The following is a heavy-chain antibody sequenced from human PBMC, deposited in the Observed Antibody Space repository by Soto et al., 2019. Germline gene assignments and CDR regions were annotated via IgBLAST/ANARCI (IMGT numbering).Heavy chain of an antibody. CDR2: ISWNSGSI. CDR1: GFTFSSYA. V-gene: IGHV3-9*01. Sequence: GGSLRLSCAASGFTFSSYAMHWVRQAPGKGLEWVSGISWNSGSIGYADSVKGRFTISRDNAKNSLYLQMNSLRAEDTALYYCARALIYDSFDYWGQGTLVTVSS. J-gene: IGHJ4*02. D-gene: IGHD3-22*01. CDR3: ARALIYDSFDY.